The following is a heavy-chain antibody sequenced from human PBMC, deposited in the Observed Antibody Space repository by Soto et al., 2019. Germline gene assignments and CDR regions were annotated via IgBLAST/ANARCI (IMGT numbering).Heavy chain of an antibody. CDR1: GFTFSDYY. V-gene: IGHV3-11*05. CDR2: ISSSSSYT. D-gene: IGHD3-10*01. CDR3: ARVVHYYGSGSYYGPYFDY. Sequence: GGSLRLSCAASGFTFSDYYMSWIRQAPGKGLEWVSYISSSSSYTNYADSVKGRFTISRDNAKNSLYLQMNSLRVEDTAVYYCARVVHYYGSGSYYGPYFDYWGQGTLVTVS. J-gene: IGHJ4*02.